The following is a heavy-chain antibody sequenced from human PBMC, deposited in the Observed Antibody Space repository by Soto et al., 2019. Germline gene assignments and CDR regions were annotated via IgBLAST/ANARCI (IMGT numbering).Heavy chain of an antibody. V-gene: IGHV3-7*05. J-gene: IGHJ4*02. CDR3: ARRRWGIADKNAFDI. CDR2: IKQDGSEK. Sequence: PGGSLRLSCAASGFTFSSYWMSWVRQAPGKGLEWVANIKQDGSEKYYVDSVKGRFTISRDNAKNSLYLQMNSLRAEDTAVYYCARRRWGIADKNAFDIWGQGTLVTVSS. CDR1: GFTFSSYW. D-gene: IGHD6-13*01.